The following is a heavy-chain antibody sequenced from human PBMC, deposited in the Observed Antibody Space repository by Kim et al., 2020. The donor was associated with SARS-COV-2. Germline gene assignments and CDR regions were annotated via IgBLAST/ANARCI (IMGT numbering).Heavy chain of an antibody. CDR1: GGSISSYY. J-gene: IGHJ5*02. Sequence: SETLSLTCTVSGGSISSYYWSWIRQPPGKGLEWIGYIYYSGSTNYNPSLKSRVTISVDTSKNQFSLKLSSVTAADTAVYYCARLSRAMVRGVNHWFDPWGQGTLVTVSS. CDR3: ARLSRAMVRGVNHWFDP. CDR2: IYYSGST. D-gene: IGHD3-10*01. V-gene: IGHV4-59*08.